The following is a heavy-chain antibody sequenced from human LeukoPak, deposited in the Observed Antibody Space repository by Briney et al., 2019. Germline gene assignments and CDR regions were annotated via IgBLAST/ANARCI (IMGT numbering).Heavy chain of an antibody. Sequence: PGGSLRLSCAASGFTFSSYSMNWVRQAPGRGLEWVSSISTSSSYMYYADSVKGRFTISRDNAKNSLYLQMNSLRAEDTAIYYCARYGTARYYFDYWGQGTLVTVSS. V-gene: IGHV3-21*01. CDR3: ARYGTARYYFDY. CDR1: GFTFSSYS. J-gene: IGHJ4*02. CDR2: ISTSSSYM. D-gene: IGHD3-10*01.